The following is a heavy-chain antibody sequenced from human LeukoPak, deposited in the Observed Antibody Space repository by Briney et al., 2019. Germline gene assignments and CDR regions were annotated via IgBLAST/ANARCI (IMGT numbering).Heavy chain of an antibody. CDR1: GFTFSSYG. J-gene: IGHJ4*02. CDR3: AKQLAAAGSAGDY. D-gene: IGHD6-13*01. CDR2: ISYDGSNK. V-gene: IGHV3-30*18. Sequence: GRSLRLPCAASGFTFSSYGMHWVRQAPGKGLEWVAVISYDGSNKYYADSVKGRFTISRDNSKNTLYLQMNSLRAEDTAVYYCAKQLAAAGSAGDYWGQGTLVTVSS.